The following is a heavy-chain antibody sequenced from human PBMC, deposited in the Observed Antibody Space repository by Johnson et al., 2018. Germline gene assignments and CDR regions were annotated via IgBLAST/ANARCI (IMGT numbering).Heavy chain of an antibody. Sequence: QVQLQESGGGVVQPGRSLRLSCVASGFTFSTYAMHWVRQAPGKGLEWVSVIWYDGSNTYYADSVRGRFTISRDNSKNTLSLQMNSLRAEDTAVYYCARGGWGVVATGGYMDVWGKGTTVTVSS. J-gene: IGHJ6*03. CDR2: IWYDGSNT. CDR1: GFTFSTYA. V-gene: IGHV3-33*01. CDR3: ARGGWGVVATGGYMDV. D-gene: IGHD5-12*01.